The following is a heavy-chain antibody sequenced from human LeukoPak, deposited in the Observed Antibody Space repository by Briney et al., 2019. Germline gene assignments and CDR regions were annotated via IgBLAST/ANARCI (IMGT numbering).Heavy chain of an antibody. CDR3: AISTIAAAGPRHYGMDV. V-gene: IGHV3-53*01. D-gene: IGHD6-13*01. Sequence: GGSLRLSCAASGFTVSSNYIYSGGSTYYADSVKGRFTISRDNSKNTLYLQMNSLRAEDTAVYYCAISTIAAAGPRHYGMDVWGQGTTVTVSS. CDR2: YSGGST. CDR1: GFTVSSNY. J-gene: IGHJ6*02.